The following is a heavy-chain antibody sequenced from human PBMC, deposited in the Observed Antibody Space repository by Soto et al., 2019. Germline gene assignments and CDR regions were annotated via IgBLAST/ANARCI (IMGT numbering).Heavy chain of an antibody. V-gene: IGHV4-30-4*01. CDR3: ARGGDYGDTFDY. D-gene: IGHD4-17*01. Sequence: TLSLTCTVSGGSISSGDYYWSWIRQPPGKGLEWIGYIYYSGSTYYNPSLKSRVTISVDTSKNQFSLKLSSVTAADTAVYYCARGGDYGDTFDYWGQGTLVTVSS. CDR2: IYYSGST. CDR1: GGSISSGDYY. J-gene: IGHJ4*02.